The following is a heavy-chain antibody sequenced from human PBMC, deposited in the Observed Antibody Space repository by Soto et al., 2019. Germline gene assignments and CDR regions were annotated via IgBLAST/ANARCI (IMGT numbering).Heavy chain of an antibody. CDR3: ARGKSGYYPYFDN. V-gene: IGHV4-59*01. Sequence: ASETLSLTCAVYDGSISSYDWSWIRQPPGKGLEWIGYVYYSGSTNYKPSLKSRVTISVDTSKKQFSLKLRSVTAADTAVYFCARGKSGYYPYFDNWGQGTLVTVSS. J-gene: IGHJ4*02. CDR1: DGSISSYD. D-gene: IGHD3-22*01. CDR2: VYYSGST.